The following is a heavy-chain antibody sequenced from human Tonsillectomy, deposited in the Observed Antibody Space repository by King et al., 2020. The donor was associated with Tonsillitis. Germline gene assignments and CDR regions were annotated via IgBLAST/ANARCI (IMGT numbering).Heavy chain of an antibody. CDR2: IYHSVTT. J-gene: IGHJ5*02. CDR3: ARGFPEYFYNIGGYPPWFDP. D-gene: IGHD3-22*01. V-gene: IGHV4-38-2*01. CDR1: GYSIRSGYY. Sequence: VQLQESGPGLVKPSETLSLTCAVSGYSIRSGYYWGWIRQPPGKGLEWIGSIYHSVTTFYNPSLKSRAAISVDTSKNQFSLKLSPVTAADTAVYYCARGFPEYFYNIGGYPPWFDPWGQGTRVTVSS.